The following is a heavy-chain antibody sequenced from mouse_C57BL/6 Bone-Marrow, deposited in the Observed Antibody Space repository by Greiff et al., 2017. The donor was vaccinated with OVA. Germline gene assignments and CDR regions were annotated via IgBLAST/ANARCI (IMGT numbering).Heavy chain of an antibody. CDR2: IDPSDSYT. V-gene: IGHV1-69*01. CDR1: GYTFTSYW. CDR3: AREGYSNLFAY. D-gene: IGHD2-5*01. Sequence: QVQLQQPGAELVMPGASVKLSCKASGYTFTSYWMHWVKQRPGQGLEWIGEIDPSDSYTNYNQKFKGKSTLTVDKSSSTAYMQLSSLTSEGSAVDYCAREGYSNLFAYWGRGTLVTVSA. J-gene: IGHJ3*01.